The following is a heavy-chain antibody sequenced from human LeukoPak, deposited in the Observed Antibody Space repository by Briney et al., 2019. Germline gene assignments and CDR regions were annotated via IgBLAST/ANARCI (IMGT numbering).Heavy chain of an antibody. D-gene: IGHD6-19*01. CDR1: GFTFSTYA. CDR2: ISSNGGRT. CDR3: VKDSSGYNWFDP. Sequence: GGSLRLSCSASGFTFSTYAMHWVRQAPGKGLEHVSAISSNGGRTYYADSVKGRFTISRDNSKNTLYLQMSSLRAEDTAVYFCVKDSSGYNWFDPWGQGTLVTVSS. J-gene: IGHJ5*02. V-gene: IGHV3-64D*09.